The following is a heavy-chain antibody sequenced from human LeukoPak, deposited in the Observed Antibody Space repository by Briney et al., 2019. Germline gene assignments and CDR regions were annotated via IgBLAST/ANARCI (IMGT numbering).Heavy chain of an antibody. CDR3: AKDRMGAYFTIPDY. D-gene: IGHD2/OR15-2a*01. CDR2: ISWNGDIK. CDR1: GLTFDDYA. V-gene: IGHV3-9*01. Sequence: PGRPLRLSCAASGLTFDDYAMHWVRQAPGKGLEWVSGISWNGDIKGYADSVKVRFTISRDNAQNSLYLQINSLRPEDTAFYSCAKDRMGAYFTIPDYWGQGTLVTVSS. J-gene: IGHJ4*02.